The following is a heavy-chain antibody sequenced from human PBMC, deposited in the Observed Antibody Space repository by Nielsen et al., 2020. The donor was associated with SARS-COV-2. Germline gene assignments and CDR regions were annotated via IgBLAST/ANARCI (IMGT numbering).Heavy chain of an antibody. CDR3: ARPYSSGWHYYYYCMDV. D-gene: IGHD6-19*01. Sequence: GGSLSLSCAASGFTFSSYAMHWVRQAPGKGLEWVAVISYDGSNKYYADSVKGRFTISRDNSKNTLYLQMNSLRAEDTAVYYCARPYSSGWHYYYYCMDVWGQGTTVTVSS. V-gene: IGHV3-30-3*01. CDR2: ISYDGSNK. J-gene: IGHJ6*02. CDR1: GFTFSSYA.